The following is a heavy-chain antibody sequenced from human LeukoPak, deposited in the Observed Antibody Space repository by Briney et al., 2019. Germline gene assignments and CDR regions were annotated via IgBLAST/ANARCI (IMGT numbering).Heavy chain of an antibody. D-gene: IGHD3-22*01. CDR1: GGSISSYY. Sequence: PSETLSLTCTVSGGSISSYYWSWIRQPPGKGLEWIGYIYYSGSTNYNPSLKSRVTISVDTSKNQFSLKLSSVTAADTAVYYCARRGDYYDSSGYGDWGQGTLVTVSS. CDR3: ARRGDYYDSSGYGD. J-gene: IGHJ4*02. CDR2: IYYSGST. V-gene: IGHV4-59*12.